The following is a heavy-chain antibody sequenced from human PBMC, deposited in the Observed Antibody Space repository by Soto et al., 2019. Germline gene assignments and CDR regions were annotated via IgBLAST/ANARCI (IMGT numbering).Heavy chain of an antibody. D-gene: IGHD2-15*01. CDR3: ARLGYCSGGSCYAYFTV. V-gene: IGHV4-34*01. CDR1: GGSYSGYY. Sequence: SETLSLTCGVYGGSYSGYYCSWIRQPPGKGLEWIGEINHSGSTNYNPSLKSRVTISVDTSKNQFSLKLSSVTAADTAVYYCARLGYCSGGSCYAYFTVWGQGTLVTVSS. CDR2: INHSGST. J-gene: IGHJ4*02.